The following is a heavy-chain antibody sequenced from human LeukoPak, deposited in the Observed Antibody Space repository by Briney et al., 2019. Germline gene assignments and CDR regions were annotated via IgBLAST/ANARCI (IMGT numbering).Heavy chain of an antibody. CDR2: INPNSGGT. J-gene: IGHJ4*02. CDR3: ARDKYYDFWSGYYHD. D-gene: IGHD3-3*01. Sequence: ASVKVSCKASGYTFTGYYMHWVRQAPGQGLKWMGWINPNSGGTNYAQKFQGRVTMTRDTSICTAYMELSRLRSDDTAVYYCARDKYYDFWSGYYHDWGQGTLVTVSS. CDR1: GYTFTGYY. V-gene: IGHV1-2*02.